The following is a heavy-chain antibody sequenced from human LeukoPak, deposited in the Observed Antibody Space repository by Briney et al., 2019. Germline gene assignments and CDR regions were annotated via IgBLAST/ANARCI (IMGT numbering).Heavy chain of an antibody. Sequence: GGSLRLSCAASGFTFNNYAMTWVRQASGKGLEWVSAISRSGGSTYYADSVKGRFTISKDNSKTTLYLQMNSLRAEDTAVYYCARRSSGIVVVVAAMDYWGQGTLVTVSS. CDR2: ISRSGGST. D-gene: IGHD2-15*01. CDR1: GFTFNNYA. J-gene: IGHJ4*02. CDR3: ARRSSGIVVVVAAMDY. V-gene: IGHV3-23*01.